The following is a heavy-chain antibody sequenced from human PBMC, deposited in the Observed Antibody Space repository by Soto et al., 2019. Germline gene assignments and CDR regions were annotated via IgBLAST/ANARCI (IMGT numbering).Heavy chain of an antibody. D-gene: IGHD3-16*01. V-gene: IGHV4-31*03. J-gene: IGHJ3*02. Sequence: TSETLSLTCTVSGGSISSGGYYWSWIRQHPGKGLEWIGYIYYSGSTYYNPSLKSRVTISVDTSKNQFSLKLSSVTAADTAVYYCARDRRSPYDYIWGSPSSAFDIWGQGTMVTVSS. CDR3: ARDRRSPYDYIWGSPSSAFDI. CDR2: IYYSGST. CDR1: GGSISSGGYY.